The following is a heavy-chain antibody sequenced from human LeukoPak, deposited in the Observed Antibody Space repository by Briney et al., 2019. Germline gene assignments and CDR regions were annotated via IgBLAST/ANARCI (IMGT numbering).Heavy chain of an antibody. D-gene: IGHD3-10*01. CDR1: GASLSDYY. V-gene: IGHV4-34*01. J-gene: IGHJ4*02. Sequence: PSETLSLTCAVYGASLSDYYWSWIRQPPGKGLQWIGEVAHKGPTVYSPTLNRKYNPSFKSRVTMSVDPSKNQFSLKLSSVTAADTAVYYCARAYGVRGVTKFLDYWGQGTLVTVSS. CDR2: VAHKGPT. CDR3: ARAYGVRGVTKFLDY.